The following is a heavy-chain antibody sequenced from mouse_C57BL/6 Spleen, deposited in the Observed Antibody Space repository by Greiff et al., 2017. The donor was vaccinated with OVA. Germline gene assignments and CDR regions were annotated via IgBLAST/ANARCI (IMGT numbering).Heavy chain of an antibody. D-gene: IGHD1-1*01. CDR1: GYTFTSYW. CDR2: IYPGSGST. J-gene: IGHJ1*03. Sequence: QVQLQQPGAELVKPGASVKMSCKASGYTFTSYWITWVKQRPGQGLEWIGDIYPGSGSTNYNEKFKSKATLTVDPSSSTAYMQLSSLTSEASAVYYGARRYYYGSSYGYFDVWGTGTTVTVSS. V-gene: IGHV1-55*01. CDR3: ARRYYYGSSYGYFDV.